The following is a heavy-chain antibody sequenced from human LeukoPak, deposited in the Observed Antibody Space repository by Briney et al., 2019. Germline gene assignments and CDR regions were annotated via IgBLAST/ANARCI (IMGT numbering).Heavy chain of an antibody. J-gene: IGHJ4*02. CDR1: GFTFSSYR. V-gene: IGHV3-21*01. CDR3: ARDYGDYFLDY. CDR2: ISTSSSYI. D-gene: IGHD4-17*01. Sequence: GGSLRLSCAASGFTFSSYRMNWVRQAPGKGLEWVSSISTSSSYIYYADSVKGRFAISRDNAKNSLYLQMNSLRARDTAVYYCARDYGDYFLDYWGQGTLVTVSS.